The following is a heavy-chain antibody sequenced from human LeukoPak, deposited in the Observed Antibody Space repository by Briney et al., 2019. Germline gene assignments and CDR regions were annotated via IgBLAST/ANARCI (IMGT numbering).Heavy chain of an antibody. CDR2: ISLYGAYM. CDR3: SSSPYTSSWSHYYIDS. CDR1: GFTFSSYA. D-gene: IGHD6-13*01. Sequence: PGGSLRLSCAASGFTFSSYAMNWVRQAPGKGMEWVSSISLYGAYMYYADSVRGRFTVSRDDAKNSLYLQMNSLRADDTALYYCSSSPYTSSWSHYYIDSWGQGTLHTVSS. V-gene: IGHV3-21*01. J-gene: IGHJ4*02.